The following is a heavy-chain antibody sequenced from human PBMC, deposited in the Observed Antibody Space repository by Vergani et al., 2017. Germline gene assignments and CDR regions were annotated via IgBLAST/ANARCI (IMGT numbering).Heavy chain of an antibody. CDR3: ASGGPGDAFDI. CDR2: ISSSGSTK. V-gene: IGHV3-48*03. J-gene: IGHJ3*02. Sequence: EVQLVESGGGLVQPGGSLRLSCAASGFTFSSYEMNWVRQAPGKGLEWVSYISSSGSTKYYADSVKGRFTISRDNAKNSLYLQMNSLRAEDTAVYYCASGGPGDAFDIWGQGTMVTVSS. CDR1: GFTFSSYE. D-gene: IGHD3-16*01.